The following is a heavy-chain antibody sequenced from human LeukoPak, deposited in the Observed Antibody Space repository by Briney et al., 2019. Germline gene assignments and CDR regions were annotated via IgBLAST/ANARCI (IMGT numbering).Heavy chain of an antibody. J-gene: IGHJ4*02. CDR3: ARDQGVGGYDF. CDR2: IYSGGST. V-gene: IGHV3-53*01. D-gene: IGHD5-12*01. Sequence: GGSLGLSCAASGFTVSSNYMSWVRQATGKGLEWVSVIYSGGSTYDADPVKGRFHISRDNSTNTLYLQRNSLRAEDTAVYYCARDQGVGGYDFGGQGTLVTVSS. CDR1: GFTVSSNY.